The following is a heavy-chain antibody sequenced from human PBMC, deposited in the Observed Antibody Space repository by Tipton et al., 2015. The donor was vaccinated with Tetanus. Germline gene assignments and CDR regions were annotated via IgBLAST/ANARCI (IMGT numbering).Heavy chain of an antibody. CDR1: GGSISSGTYY. J-gene: IGHJ4*02. CDR3: ARRDYSDSSVDN. V-gene: IGHV4-39*01. D-gene: IGHD3-22*01. CDR2: IYFSGST. Sequence: TLSLTCTVSGGSISSGTYYWGWIRQPPGKGLEWIGSIYFSGSTYYNPSLKSRVTIYVDTSKKQFSLRLSSVTAADTAAYYCARRDYSDSSVDNWGQGTLVTVSS.